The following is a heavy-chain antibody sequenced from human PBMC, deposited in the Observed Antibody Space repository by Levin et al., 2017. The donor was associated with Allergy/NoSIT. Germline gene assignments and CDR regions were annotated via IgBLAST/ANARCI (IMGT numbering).Heavy chain of an antibody. J-gene: IGHJ3*02. Sequence: PGGSLRLSCAASGFTFSSYAMHWVRQAPGKGLEWVAVISYDGSNKYYADSVKGRFTISRDNSKNTLYLQMNSLRAEDTAVYYCARSGIAAAAFDIWGQGTMVTVSS. CDR2: ISYDGSNK. CDR1: GFTFSSYA. CDR3: ARSGIAAAAFDI. D-gene: IGHD6-13*01. V-gene: IGHV3-30-3*01.